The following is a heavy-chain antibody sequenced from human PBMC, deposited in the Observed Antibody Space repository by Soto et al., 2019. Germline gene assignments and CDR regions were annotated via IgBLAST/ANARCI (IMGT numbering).Heavy chain of an antibody. CDR2: INPSGGPT. D-gene: IGHD2-2*01. CDR1: GYTFNTYY. Sequence: QDQLVQSGTEVKKPGDSVRVSCKAVGYTFNTYYVHWVRQAPGEGLEWMGIINPSGGPTSYAQRFQGRVTMTSDTSTSTVYIELSSLTSDDTAVYFCAFGRPAASSWLDPWGQGTLVSVSS. V-gene: IGHV1-46*02. CDR3: AFGRPAASSWLDP. J-gene: IGHJ5*02.